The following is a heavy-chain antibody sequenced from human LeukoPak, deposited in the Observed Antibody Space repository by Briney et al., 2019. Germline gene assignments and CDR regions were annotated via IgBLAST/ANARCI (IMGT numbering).Heavy chain of an antibody. CDR1: GFTFSTYA. Sequence: GGSLRLSCAASGFTFSTYAMTWVRQAPGKGLEWVSDISGTGGRTYYADSVKGRFTISRDKSKNTVYLQVNSLRAEDTAVYYCAKGTSGTAPAAGWFDPWGQGTLVTVSS. J-gene: IGHJ5*02. D-gene: IGHD6-13*01. CDR2: ISGTGGRT. V-gene: IGHV3-23*01. CDR3: AKGTSGTAPAAGWFDP.